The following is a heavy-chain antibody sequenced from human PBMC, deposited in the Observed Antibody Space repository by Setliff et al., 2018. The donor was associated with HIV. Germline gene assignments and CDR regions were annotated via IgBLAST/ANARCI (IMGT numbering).Heavy chain of an antibody. CDR2: INPVTGGI. CDR1: GGSLTGSF. D-gene: IGHD2-21*01. Sequence: ASVKVSCKASGGSLTGSFIHWDRQAPGQGLEWMGWINPVTGGINYAHMFQGRVTMTRDTSIRTSYMELSSLTSDDTATYYCAKVGRCVGTTCPRWFDPWGQGTLVTVSS. CDR3: AKVGRCVGTTCPRWFDP. J-gene: IGHJ5*02. V-gene: IGHV1-2*07.